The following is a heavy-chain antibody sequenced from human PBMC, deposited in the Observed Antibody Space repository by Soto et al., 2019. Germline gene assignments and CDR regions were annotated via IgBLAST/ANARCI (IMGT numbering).Heavy chain of an antibody. CDR1: GFSFSSFA. Sequence: EVHLLESGGGLAQPGESLTLSCDASGFSFSSFAIMWVRQAPGKGLQWVSGIGSTGADTYYTDSVRGRFTVSRDNSKSSVFLQMNSLRDEDTAMYYCGKWKLPQSTGEGLDYWGQGTLVTVSS. CDR3: GKWKLPQSTGEGLDY. V-gene: IGHV3-23*01. D-gene: IGHD1-1*01. CDR2: IGSTGADT. J-gene: IGHJ4*02.